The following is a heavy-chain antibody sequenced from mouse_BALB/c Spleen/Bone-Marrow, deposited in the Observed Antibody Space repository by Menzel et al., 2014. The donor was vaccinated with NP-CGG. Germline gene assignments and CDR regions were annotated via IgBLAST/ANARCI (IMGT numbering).Heavy chain of an antibody. J-gene: IGHJ4*01. CDR3: ARWDFGNHYAMDY. D-gene: IGHD2-1*01. Sequence: EVKLQESGPSVVKPSQTLSLTCSVTGDSITSGFWNWVRKFPGNKLEYMGYISYSGTTYYNPSLKSRISFTRDTSKNQYYPQLISVTTEDTATYFCARWDFGNHYAMDYWGQGTSVTVSS. CDR2: ISYSGTT. V-gene: IGHV3-8*02. CDR1: GDSITSGF.